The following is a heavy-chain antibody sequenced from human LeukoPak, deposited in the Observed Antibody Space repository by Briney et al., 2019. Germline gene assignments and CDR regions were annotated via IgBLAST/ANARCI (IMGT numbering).Heavy chain of an antibody. CDR2: VYYSGST. J-gene: IGHJ4*02. CDR3: ARAGYDSSGYLGPYFDY. CDR1: GGSLSSGGYY. Sequence: SETLSLTCTVSGGSLSSGGYYWSWIRQHPGKGLEWIGYVYYSGSTYYNPSLKSRVTISVDTSKNQFSLKLSSVTAADTAVYYCARAGYDSSGYLGPYFDYWGQGTLVTVSS. D-gene: IGHD3-22*01. V-gene: IGHV4-31*03.